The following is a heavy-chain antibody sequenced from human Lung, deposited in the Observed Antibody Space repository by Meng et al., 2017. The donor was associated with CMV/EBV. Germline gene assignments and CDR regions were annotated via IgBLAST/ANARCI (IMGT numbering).Heavy chain of an antibody. Sequence: SVKVFXKTSGDTFSSYAISWVRQAPEQGLEWMGGIPPVLGTTNYAQKFQGRLTITADVSTSTAYMDLSSLKSEDTAVYYCARDLFQSLDGGSLLEWPQAYWGNGTLVTVSS. V-gene: IGHV1-69*13. CDR2: IPPVLGTT. J-gene: IGHJ4*03. CDR1: GDTFSSYA. CDR3: ARDLFQSLDGGSLLEWPQAY. D-gene: IGHD3-3*01.